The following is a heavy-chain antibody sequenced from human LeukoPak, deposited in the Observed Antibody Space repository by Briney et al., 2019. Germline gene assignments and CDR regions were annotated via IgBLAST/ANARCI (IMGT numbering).Heavy chain of an antibody. Sequence: PGGSLRLSCAASGFTFSDYYVSWIRQAPGKGLEWISYISSPATVFYAGSVKGRFTISRDNVLNSLSLEMTSLRAEDTAVYYCARVSKSICFDLWGRGTLVTVSS. D-gene: IGHD2-21*01. V-gene: IGHV3-11*04. CDR3: ARVSKSICFDL. CDR2: ISSPATV. CDR1: GFTFSDYY. J-gene: IGHJ2*01.